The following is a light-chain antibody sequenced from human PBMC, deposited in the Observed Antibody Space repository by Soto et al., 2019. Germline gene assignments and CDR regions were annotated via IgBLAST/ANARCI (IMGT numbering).Light chain of an antibody. CDR1: QSVRSDY. J-gene: IGKJ1*01. V-gene: IGKV3-20*01. CDR2: IAS. CDR3: QQYGTSPWT. Sequence: EIVSTQTPGTLSLSPGERATLSCRASQSVRSDYVAWYQQKPGQAPRLLIYIASNRAPGIPDRFSGSGSGTDFTLTISRLEPEDFAVYYCQQYGTSPWTFGQGSKVEIK.